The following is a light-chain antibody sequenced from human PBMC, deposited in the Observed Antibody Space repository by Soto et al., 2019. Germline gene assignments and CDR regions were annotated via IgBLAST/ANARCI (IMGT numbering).Light chain of an antibody. J-gene: IGLJ1*01. CDR2: EVT. CDR1: SSDVGGYNY. V-gene: IGLV2-14*01. CDR3: SSYTSTSTLYV. Sequence: QSALTQPASVSGSPGQSITISCTGTSSDVGGYNYVSWYQQHPGKAPKLVISEVTNRPSGVSIRFSGSKSGYTASLTISGLQAEDEADYYCSSYTSTSTLYVFGTGTKV.